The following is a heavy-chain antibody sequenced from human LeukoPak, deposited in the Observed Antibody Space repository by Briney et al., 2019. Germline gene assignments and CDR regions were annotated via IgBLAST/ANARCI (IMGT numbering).Heavy chain of an antibody. D-gene: IGHD1-26*01. CDR1: GFTFSTYT. V-gene: IGHV3-21*01. CDR2: ISSRSSYI. Sequence: GGSLRLSCAASGFTFSTYTMNWVRQAPGKGLEWVSSISSRSSYIYYADSVKGRFTISRDNAKNTLYLQMNSLRVEDTAVYYCARDYFGSIDYWGQGILVTVSS. CDR3: ARDYFGSIDY. J-gene: IGHJ4*02.